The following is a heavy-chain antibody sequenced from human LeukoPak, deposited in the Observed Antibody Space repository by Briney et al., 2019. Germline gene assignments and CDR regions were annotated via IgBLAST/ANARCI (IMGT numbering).Heavy chain of an antibody. CDR2: IYDSGST. CDR3: ARGGKDIVLMVYARINWFDP. J-gene: IGHJ5*02. V-gene: IGHV4-38-2*02. CDR1: NYSISSGYY. D-gene: IGHD2-8*01. Sequence: SETLSLTCTVSNYSISSGYYWGWIRQPPGKGLGWIGNIYDSGSTYYNPSLNSRVTISVDTSKNQFSLKLSSVTAADTAVYYCARGGKDIVLMVYARINWFDPWGQGTLVTVSS.